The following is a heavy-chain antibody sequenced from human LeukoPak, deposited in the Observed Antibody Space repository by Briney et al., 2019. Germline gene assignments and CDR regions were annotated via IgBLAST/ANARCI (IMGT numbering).Heavy chain of an antibody. Sequence: GGSLRLSCAASGFTFSDYYMSWIRQAPGKGLEWVSYISSSGSTIYYADSVKGRFTISRDNAKNSLYLQMNSLRAEDTAVYYCARALMDFWSGYSFDYWGQGTLVTVSS. CDR3: ARALMDFWSGYSFDY. CDR1: GFTFSDYY. J-gene: IGHJ4*02. V-gene: IGHV3-11*01. CDR2: ISSSGSTI. D-gene: IGHD3-3*01.